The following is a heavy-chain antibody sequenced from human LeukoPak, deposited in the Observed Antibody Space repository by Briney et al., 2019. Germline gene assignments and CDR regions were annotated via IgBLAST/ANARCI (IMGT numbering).Heavy chain of an antibody. CDR1: GFTFSTYW. J-gene: IGHJ4*02. D-gene: IGHD6-13*01. CDR3: ARDSAGNDY. Sequence: GWSLRLSCEASGFTFSTYWMSWVRQAPGKGLEWVANIKQDGSEKYYVDSVKGRFTISRDNAKNPLYLQMNSLRAEDTAMYYCARDSAGNDYWGQGTLVTVSS. CDR2: IKQDGSEK. V-gene: IGHV3-7*01.